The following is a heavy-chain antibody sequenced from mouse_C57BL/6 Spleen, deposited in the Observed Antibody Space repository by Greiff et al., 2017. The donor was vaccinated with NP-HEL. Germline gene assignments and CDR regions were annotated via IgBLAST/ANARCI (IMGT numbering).Heavy chain of an antibody. D-gene: IGHD1-1*01. CDR1: GYTFTDYN. CDR3: ARNHDGPFAY. Sequence: VQLQQSGPELVKPGASVKLSCKASGYTFTDYNMHWVMQSHGKSLEWIGYINPNNGGTSYNQKFKGQATLTVNKSSSTAYMGLRSLTSADSAVYYCARNHDGPFAYWGQGTLVTVSA. J-gene: IGHJ3*01. CDR2: INPNNGGT. V-gene: IGHV1-22*01.